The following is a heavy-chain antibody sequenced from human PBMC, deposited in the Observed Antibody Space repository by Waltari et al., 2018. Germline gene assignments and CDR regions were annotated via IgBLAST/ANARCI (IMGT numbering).Heavy chain of an antibody. D-gene: IGHD3-10*01. J-gene: IGHJ1*01. Sequence: QVQLQQWGAGLLKPSETLSLSCAVHGGSSFRAYSRNWVRQVPGKGLEWIGEINDRGLTNYNPSLKSRVTMSVDTSRNQFSLTLTSVTAADTALYYCARSAAIVVRGRYFQYWGQGTLVTVSS. V-gene: IGHV4-34*02. CDR2: INDRGLT. CDR1: GGSSFRAYS. CDR3: ARSAAIVVRGRYFQY.